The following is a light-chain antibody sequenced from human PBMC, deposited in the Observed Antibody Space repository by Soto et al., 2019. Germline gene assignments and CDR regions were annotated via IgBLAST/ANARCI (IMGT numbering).Light chain of an antibody. Sequence: EIVLTQSPGTLSLSAGERATLSCRASQSVSSIYSAWYQQKPGQAPRLLIYGASSRAAGIPDRFSGSGSGTDFTLTISRLEPEDFAVYYCQQYGSSSTWTFGQGTKVEIK. V-gene: IGKV3-20*01. CDR2: GAS. J-gene: IGKJ1*01. CDR1: QSVSSIY. CDR3: QQYGSSSTWT.